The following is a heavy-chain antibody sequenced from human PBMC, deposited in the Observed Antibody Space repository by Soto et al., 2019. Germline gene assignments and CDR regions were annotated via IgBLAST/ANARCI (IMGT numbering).Heavy chain of an antibody. J-gene: IGHJ4*02. CDR3: ANYFGDKYGH. D-gene: IGHD2-8*01. CDR2: SRNKANNYIT. CDR1: GFTFSDHY. V-gene: IGHV3-72*01. Sequence: EVRLVESGGDLVQPGGSLRLSCEASGFTFSDHYMDWVRQAPGKGLEWIGRSRNKANNYITQYAASVTGRFTISRDDAKNPLYLQMNSLKVEDTAVYYCANYFGDKYGHWGQGTLVTVSS.